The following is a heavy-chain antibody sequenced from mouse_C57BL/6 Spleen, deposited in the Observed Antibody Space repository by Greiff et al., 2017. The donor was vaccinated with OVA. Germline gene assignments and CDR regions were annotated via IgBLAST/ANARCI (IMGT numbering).Heavy chain of an antibody. CDR2: ISDGGSYT. Sequence: EVKLMESGGGLVKPGGSLKLSCAASGFTFSSYAMSWVRQTPEKRLEWVATISDGGSYTYYPDNVQGRFTISRDNAKNNLYLQMSHLKSEDTAMYYCARDDYDYDNAMDYWGQGTSVTVSS. CDR1: GFTFSSYA. D-gene: IGHD2-4*01. CDR3: ARDDYDYDNAMDY. J-gene: IGHJ4*01. V-gene: IGHV5-4*01.